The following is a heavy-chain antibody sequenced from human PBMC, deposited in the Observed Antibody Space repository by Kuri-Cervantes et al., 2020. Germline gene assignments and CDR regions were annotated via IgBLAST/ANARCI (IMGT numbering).Heavy chain of an antibody. Sequence: ASVKVSCKASGYTFTSYYMHWVRQAPGQGLEWMGIINPSGGSTSYAQKFQGRVTMTRDTSTSTVYMELSSLRSEDTAVYYCARVDHYCDSSGWVFDYWGQGTLVTDSS. V-gene: IGHV1-46*01. CDR2: INPSGGST. CDR3: ARVDHYCDSSGWVFDY. D-gene: IGHD3-22*01. CDR1: GYTFTSYY. J-gene: IGHJ4*02.